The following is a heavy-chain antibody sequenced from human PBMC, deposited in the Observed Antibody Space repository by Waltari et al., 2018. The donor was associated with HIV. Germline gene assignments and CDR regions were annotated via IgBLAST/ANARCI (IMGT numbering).Heavy chain of an antibody. CDR1: GFPFRSDG. CDR3: SRDGRWLRLPGLDY. Sequence: QVQLVESGGGVVQPGGSLRLSCEASGFPFRSDGMHWVRQAPGKGLEWVAVISYDGSNEYYADSVKGRLTISRDNSKKMLYLHINSLRPEDSAVYYCSRDGRWLRLPGLDYWGQGTLVTVSS. D-gene: IGHD5-12*01. V-gene: IGHV3-30-3*01. CDR2: ISYDGSNE. J-gene: IGHJ4*02.